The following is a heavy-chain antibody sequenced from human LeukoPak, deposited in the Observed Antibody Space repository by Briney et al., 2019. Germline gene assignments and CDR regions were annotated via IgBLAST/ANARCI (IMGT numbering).Heavy chain of an antibody. CDR3: ARDAFNAIKYSGYDGGAFDI. V-gene: IGHV3-15*01. CDR2: IKSKYDGGAT. D-gene: IGHD5-12*01. J-gene: IGHJ3*02. CDR1: GFIFSNAW. Sequence: PGGSLRLSCAASGFIFSNAWMTWVRQAPGKGLEWIGRIKSKYDGGATDYAAPLKGRFTISRDNSKNTLYLQMNSLRAEDTAVYYCARDAFNAIKYSGYDGGAFDIWGQGTMVTVSS.